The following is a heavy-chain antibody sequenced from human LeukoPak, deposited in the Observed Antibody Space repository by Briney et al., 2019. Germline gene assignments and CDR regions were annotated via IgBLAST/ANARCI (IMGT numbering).Heavy chain of an antibody. CDR3: ARVLWSGDYPRFDY. Sequence: GGSLRLSCAASGFTVSSNYMNWVRQAPVKGLGGVSIIYSGGTTYYADSVKGRFTISRDNSKNTLYLQMNSLRAEDTAVYYCARVLWSGDYPRFDYWGQGTLVTVSS. J-gene: IGHJ4*02. V-gene: IGHV3-53*01. CDR1: GFTVSSNY. CDR2: IYSGGTT. D-gene: IGHD4-17*01.